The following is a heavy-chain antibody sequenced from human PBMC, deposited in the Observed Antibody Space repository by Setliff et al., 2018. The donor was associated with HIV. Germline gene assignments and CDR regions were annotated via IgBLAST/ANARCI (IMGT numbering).Heavy chain of an antibody. D-gene: IGHD3-22*01. V-gene: IGHV4-34*01. Sequence: TSETLSLTCAVYGASFSGYYWSWIRQPPGKGLEWIGSISHSGNTYYNPSLNSRVTISLDTSKNQFSLKLTSVTAADTAVYYCANRLYYYDSSGSLREEGFDPWGQGTLVTVSS. CDR1: GASFSGYY. CDR3: ANRLYYYDSSGSLREEGFDP. CDR2: ISHSGNT. J-gene: IGHJ5*02.